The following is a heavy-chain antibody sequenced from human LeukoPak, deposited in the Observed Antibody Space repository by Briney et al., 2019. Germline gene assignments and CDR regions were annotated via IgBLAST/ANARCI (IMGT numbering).Heavy chain of an antibody. Sequence: SETLSLTCTVSGGSISNSYYYWGWIRQPPGKGLEWIGSIYYSGSTYYNPSLKSRVTISIDTSKNQVSLKMSSVTAADTAVYYCAKSGGYGLIVYWGQGTLVTVSS. V-gene: IGHV4-39*01. CDR3: AKSGGYGLIVY. D-gene: IGHD6-25*01. CDR1: GGSISNSYYY. J-gene: IGHJ4*01. CDR2: IYYSGST.